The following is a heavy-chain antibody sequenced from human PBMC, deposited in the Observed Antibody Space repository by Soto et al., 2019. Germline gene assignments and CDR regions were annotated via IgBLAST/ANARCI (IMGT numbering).Heavy chain of an antibody. V-gene: IGHV6-1*01. D-gene: IGHD6-13*01. CDR3: ARNLPAGNPMQFDT. CDR2: TWYRSNWSY. Sequence: SQTLSLTCAISGDSFSSNGVAWNWIRQSPSRGLEWLGRTWYRSNWSYDYAASVKSRLTVNPDTSKNQFSLQLSSVTPEDTAVYYCARNLPAGNPMQFDTWGQGALVTVSS. CDR1: GDSFSSNGVA. J-gene: IGHJ4*02.